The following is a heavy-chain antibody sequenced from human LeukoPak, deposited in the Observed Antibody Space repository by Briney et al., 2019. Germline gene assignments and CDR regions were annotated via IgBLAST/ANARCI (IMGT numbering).Heavy chain of an antibody. Sequence: SETLSLTCTVSGGSINSYYWNWIRQPPGKGLEWIGYIYYTGSTNYNPSLKSRLTISVDTSKNQFSLKLSSVTTADTAVYYCARSRSPDYYYYYGMDVWGQGTTVTVSS. CDR1: GGSINSYY. D-gene: IGHD6-13*01. CDR3: ARSRSPDYYYYYGMDV. V-gene: IGHV4-59*01. J-gene: IGHJ6*02. CDR2: IYYTGST.